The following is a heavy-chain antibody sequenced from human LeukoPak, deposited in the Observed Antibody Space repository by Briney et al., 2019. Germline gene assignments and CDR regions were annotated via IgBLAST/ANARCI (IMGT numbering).Heavy chain of an antibody. CDR1: GYTFTSYY. CDR2: IKPTVGGT. J-gene: IGHJ5*02. D-gene: IGHD2-15*01. V-gene: IGHV1-46*01. CDR3: ARVRRYCSGGSCPNWFDP. Sequence: GASVKPSCKASGYTFTSYYMPCGRQSPGQGLGWMGIIKPTVGGTSSAQKFQGRVTMTRDTSTSTVYMELSSLRSEDTAVYYCARVRRYCSGGSCPNWFDPWGQGTLVTVSS.